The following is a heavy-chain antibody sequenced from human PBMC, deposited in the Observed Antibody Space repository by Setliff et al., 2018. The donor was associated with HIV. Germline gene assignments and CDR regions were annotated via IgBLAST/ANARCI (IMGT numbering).Heavy chain of an antibody. V-gene: IGHV1-69*10. CDR1: GGTFSSYA. Sequence: GASVKVSCKASGGTFSSYAISWVRQAPGQGLEWMGAIVPILGIANSAQKFQGRVTITTDESTNTAYMELSSLRSEDTAVYYCARIPTGGAFDIWGQGTVVTV. CDR2: IVPILGIA. D-gene: IGHD7-27*01. CDR3: ARIPTGGAFDI. J-gene: IGHJ3*02.